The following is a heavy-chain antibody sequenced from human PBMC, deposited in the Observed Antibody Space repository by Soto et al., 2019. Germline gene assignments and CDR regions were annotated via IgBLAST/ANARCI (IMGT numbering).Heavy chain of an antibody. J-gene: IGHJ4*02. V-gene: IGHV4-31*03. CDR1: CGSIISRGCH. CDR3: ARGGIAAAAPPDY. CDR2: IYYSGST. Sequence: SETLSLTCTVSCGSIISRGCHWSWIRQHPGKGLEWIGYIYYSGSTYYNPSLKSRVTISVDPSKNQFSLKLSSVAAADTAVYYCARGGIAAAAPPDYWGQGTLVTVSS. D-gene: IGHD6-13*01.